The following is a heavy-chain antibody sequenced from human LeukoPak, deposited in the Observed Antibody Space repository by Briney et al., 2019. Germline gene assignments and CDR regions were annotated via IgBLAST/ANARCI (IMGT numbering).Heavy chain of an antibody. Sequence: GGSLRLSCAASGVTLSSYPMSWARQAPGKGLEWVASINHNGNVNYYVDSVKGRFTISRDNAKNSLYLQMSNLRAEDTAVYFCARGGGLDVWGQGATVTVSS. V-gene: IGHV3-7*03. CDR1: GVTLSSYP. CDR3: ARGGGLDV. J-gene: IGHJ6*02. D-gene: IGHD3-16*01. CDR2: INHNGNVN.